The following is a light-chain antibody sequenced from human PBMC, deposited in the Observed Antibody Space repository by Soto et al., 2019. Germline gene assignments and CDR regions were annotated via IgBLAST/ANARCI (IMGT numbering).Light chain of an antibody. J-gene: IGKJ1*01. CDR3: QQGNTYST. V-gene: IGKV1-5*03. CDR1: QSVGSW. CDR2: QTS. Sequence: DIQLTQSPSILSASVGDRVTITCRASQSVGSWLAWYQQKPGKAPNLLIFQTSNLETGVPSRFSGSRSGTVFTLTISSLQPDDFATYYCQQGNTYSTFGQGTKVETK.